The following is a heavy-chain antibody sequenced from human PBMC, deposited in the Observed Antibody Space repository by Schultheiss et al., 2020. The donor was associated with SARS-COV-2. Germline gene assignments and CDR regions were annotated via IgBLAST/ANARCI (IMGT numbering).Heavy chain of an antibody. D-gene: IGHD6-19*01. CDR3: ARGYSSGWYEEYYYGMDV. V-gene: IGHV1-69*13. J-gene: IGHJ6*02. Sequence: SVKVSCKASGYTFTSYYMHWVRQAPGQGLEWMGGIIPIFGTANYAQKFQGRVTITADESTSTAYMELSSLRSEDTAVYYCARGYSSGWYEEYYYGMDVWGQGTTVTVSS. CDR1: GYTFTSYY. CDR2: IIPIFGTA.